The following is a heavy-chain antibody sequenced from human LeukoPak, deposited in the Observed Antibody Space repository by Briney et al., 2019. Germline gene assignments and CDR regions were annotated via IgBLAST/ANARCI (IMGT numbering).Heavy chain of an antibody. CDR2: ISWNSGSI. Sequence: GGSLRLSCAASGFTFDDYAMHWVRQAPGKGLEWVSGISWNSGSIGYADSVKGRFTISRDNAKNSLYLQMNSLRAEDTAVYYCAKESITMVPLAPFDYWGQGTLVTVSS. CDR3: AKESITMVPLAPFDY. D-gene: IGHD3-10*01. CDR1: GFTFDDYA. V-gene: IGHV3-9*01. J-gene: IGHJ4*02.